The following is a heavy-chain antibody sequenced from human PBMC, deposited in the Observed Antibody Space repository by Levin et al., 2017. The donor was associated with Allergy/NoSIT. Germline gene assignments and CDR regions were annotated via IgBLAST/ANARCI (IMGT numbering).Heavy chain of an antibody. V-gene: IGHV4-34*01. D-gene: IGHD3-3*01. CDR1: GGSFSGYY. CDR3: AFQGGITIFGVVF. J-gene: IGHJ3*01. CDR2: INHSGST. Sequence: SQTLSLTCAVYGGSFSGYYWSWIRQPPGKGLEWIGEINHSGSTNYNPSLKSRVTISVDTSKNQFSLKLSSVTAADTAVYYCAFQGGITIFGVVFWGQGTMVTVSS.